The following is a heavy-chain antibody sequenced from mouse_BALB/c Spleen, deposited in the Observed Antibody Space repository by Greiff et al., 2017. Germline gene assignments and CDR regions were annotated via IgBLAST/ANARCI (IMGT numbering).Heavy chain of an antibody. CDR2: ILPGSGST. CDR1: GYTFSSYW. V-gene: IGHV1-9*01. D-gene: IGHD2-3*01. Sequence: VQLQQSGAELMKPGASVKLSCKATGYTFSSYWIEWVKQRPGHGLEWIGEILPGSGSTNYNEKFKGKATFTADTSSNTAYMQLSSLTSEDSAVYYSAKFARWSYYFDYWGQGTTLTVSS. CDR3: AKFARWSYYFDY. J-gene: IGHJ2*01.